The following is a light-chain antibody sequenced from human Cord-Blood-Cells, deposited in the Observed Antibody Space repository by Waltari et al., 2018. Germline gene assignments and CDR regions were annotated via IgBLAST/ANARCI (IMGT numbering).Light chain of an antibody. CDR2: AAS. CDR1: QSISSY. V-gene: IGKV1-39*01. Sequence: DIQMTQSPLSLSASVGDRVTITCRASQSISSYLNWYQQKPGKAPKLLIYAASSLQSGVPSRFSGSGSGTDFTLTISSLQPEDFATYYCQQSYSALTFGGGTNVEIK. J-gene: IGKJ4*01. CDR3: QQSYSALT.